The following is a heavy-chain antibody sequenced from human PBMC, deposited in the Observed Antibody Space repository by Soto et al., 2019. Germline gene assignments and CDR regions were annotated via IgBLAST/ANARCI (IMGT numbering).Heavy chain of an antibody. J-gene: IGHJ4*02. V-gene: IGHV1-18*01. CDR3: ARGKDDFWSGYLDN. Sequence: QVQLVQSGAEVKKPGASVKVSCKASGYTFTSYGISWVRQAPGQGLEWMGWISADNGNRNYAQKFKGRVTMTTDTSANTAYMDLRSLRSDDTAVYYCARGKDDFWSGYLDNWGQGTLVTVPS. CDR1: GYTFTSYG. D-gene: IGHD3-3*01. CDR2: ISADNGNR.